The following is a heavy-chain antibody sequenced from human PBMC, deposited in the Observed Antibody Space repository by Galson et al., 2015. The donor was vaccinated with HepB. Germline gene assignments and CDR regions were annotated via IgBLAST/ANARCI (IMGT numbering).Heavy chain of an antibody. CDR2: IKEDGSEG. J-gene: IGHJ6*02. CDR1: AVSFSSYW. CDR3: ARGYYGMDV. Sequence: SLRLSCAVSAVSFSSYWMSWVRQAQGKGLEWVANIKEDGSEGYYVDSVRGRFTISRDNAKNSLYLQMNSLRAEDTALYYCARGYYGMDVRGQGTTVTVYS. V-gene: IGHV3-7*03. D-gene: IGHD1-14*01.